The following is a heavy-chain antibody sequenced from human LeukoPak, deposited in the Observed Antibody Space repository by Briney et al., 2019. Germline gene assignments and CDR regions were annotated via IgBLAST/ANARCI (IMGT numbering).Heavy chain of an antibody. V-gene: IGHV3-23*01. CDR1: GFTFNNYA. Sequence: GGSLRLSCAASGFTFNNYAMSWVRQAPGKGLEWVSGISGSGSSTYYADSVKGRFTISRDNSKNTLYLQMNSLRAEDTAVYYCARSGSGSSWYYLDYWGQGTLVTVSS. D-gene: IGHD1-26*01. CDR3: ARSGSGSSWYYLDY. CDR2: ISGSGSST. J-gene: IGHJ4*02.